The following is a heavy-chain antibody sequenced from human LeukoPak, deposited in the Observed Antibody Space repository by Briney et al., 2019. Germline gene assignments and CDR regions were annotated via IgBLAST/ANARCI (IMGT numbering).Heavy chain of an antibody. D-gene: IGHD6-19*01. CDR2: INHSGST. J-gene: IGHJ5*02. CDR3: ARRLRLDWFDP. CDR1: GGSFSGYY. V-gene: IGHV4-34*01. Sequence: SETLSLTCAVYGGSFSGYYWSWIRQPPGKGLEWIGEINHSGSTNYNPSLKSRVTISVDTSKNQFSLKLSSVTAADTAVYYCARRLRLDWFDPWGQGTLVTVSS.